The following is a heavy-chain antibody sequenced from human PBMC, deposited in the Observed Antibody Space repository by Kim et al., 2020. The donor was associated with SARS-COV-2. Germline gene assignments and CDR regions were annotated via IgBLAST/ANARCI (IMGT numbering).Heavy chain of an antibody. Sequence: GGSLRLSCAASGFTFRSYGLHWVRQAPGMGLEWVAVIWYDGNNEYYADSVKGRFTVSRDISKNTLYLQMNSLIADDTAVYYCAKGRYGDYSFDYWGQGTL. CDR1: GFTFRSYG. J-gene: IGHJ4*02. CDR2: IWYDGNNE. CDR3: AKGRYGDYSFDY. D-gene: IGHD4-17*01. V-gene: IGHV3-33*06.